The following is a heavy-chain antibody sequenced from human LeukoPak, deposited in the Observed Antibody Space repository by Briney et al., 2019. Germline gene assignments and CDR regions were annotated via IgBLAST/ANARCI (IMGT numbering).Heavy chain of an antibody. J-gene: IGHJ5*02. V-gene: IGHV4-30-2*01. Sequence: SETLSLTCAVSGGSISSGGYSWSWIRQPPGKGLEWIGYIYHSGSTYYNPSLKSRVTISVDRSKNQFSLKLSSVTAADTAVYYCARGAYYDFWSDYFQGYNWFDPWGQGTLVTVSS. D-gene: IGHD3-3*01. CDR1: GGSISSGGYS. CDR3: ARGAYYDFWSDYFQGYNWFDP. CDR2: IYHSGST.